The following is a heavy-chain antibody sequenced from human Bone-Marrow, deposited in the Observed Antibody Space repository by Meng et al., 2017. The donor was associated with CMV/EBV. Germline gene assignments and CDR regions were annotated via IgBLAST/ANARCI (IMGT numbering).Heavy chain of an antibody. D-gene: IGHD4-17*01. CDR2: IYYSGTT. J-gene: IGHJ4*02. V-gene: IGHV4-39*01. CDR3: ARGNTYYGLFDH. CDR1: GGSISSSTYY. Sequence: SETLSLTCTVSGGSISSSTYYWGWIRQPPGMGLEWVGSIYYSGTTYYNPSLKSRVIISVDTSKNQFSLRLSSVTTADTAVAVYYCARGNTYYGLFDHWGQGALVTVS.